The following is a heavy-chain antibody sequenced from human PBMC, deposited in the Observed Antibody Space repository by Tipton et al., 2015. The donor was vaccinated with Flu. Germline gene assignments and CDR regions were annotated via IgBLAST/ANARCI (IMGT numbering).Heavy chain of an antibody. V-gene: IGHV3-7*01. CDR2: IKQDGSEK. D-gene: IGHD1-26*01. Sequence: SLRLSCAVSGITFSSSWMTWVRQAPGKGLEWVANIKQDGSEKYYVDSVEGRFTISRDNAKNSLYLQMNSLRAEDTAVYYCARKWGQNAFDIWGQRTMVTVSS. CDR3: ARKWGQNAFDI. J-gene: IGHJ3*02. CDR1: GITFSSSW.